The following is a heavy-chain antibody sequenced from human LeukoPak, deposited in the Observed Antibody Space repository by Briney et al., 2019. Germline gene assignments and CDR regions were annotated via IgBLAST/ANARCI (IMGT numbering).Heavy chain of an antibody. CDR2: INHSGST. J-gene: IGHJ3*02. CDR3: ARPRVIFWGFDI. Sequence: PSETLSLTCAVYGGSFSGYYWSWIRQPPGKGLEWIGEINHSGSTNYNPSLKSRVTISVDTSKNQFSLKLSSVTAADTAVYYCARPRVIFWGFDIWGQGTMVTVSS. V-gene: IGHV4-34*01. D-gene: IGHD3-16*01. CDR1: GGSFSGYY.